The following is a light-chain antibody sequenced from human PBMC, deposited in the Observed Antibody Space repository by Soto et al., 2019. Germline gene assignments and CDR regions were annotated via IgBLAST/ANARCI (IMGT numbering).Light chain of an antibody. CDR1: ETISTF. CDR2: AAS. J-gene: IGKJ5*01. Sequence: DIQLTQSPSSLSASVGDRVTMTCRASETISTFLNWYQHKPGKAPRLLISAASRLQSGVPPRFSGSGSGTEFTLTINSLRPEDFASYYCQQSYSSSPIPFGPGTLLEN. V-gene: IGKV1-39*01. CDR3: QQSYSSSPIP.